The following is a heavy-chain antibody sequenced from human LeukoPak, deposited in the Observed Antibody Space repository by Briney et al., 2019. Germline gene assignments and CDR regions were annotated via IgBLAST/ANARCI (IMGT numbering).Heavy chain of an antibody. J-gene: IGHJ5*01. V-gene: IGHV4-59*01. CDR1: GGSISSYY. CDR3: ARGESSASSWFDS. Sequence: SETLSLTCTVSGGSISSYYWNWIRQPPGRGLEWIGYIYYSGSTNYNPSLKSRVTISVDASKNQFSLKVSSVTAADTAVYYCARGESSASSWFDSWGQGTLVTVSS. CDR2: IYYSGST. D-gene: IGHD3-22*01.